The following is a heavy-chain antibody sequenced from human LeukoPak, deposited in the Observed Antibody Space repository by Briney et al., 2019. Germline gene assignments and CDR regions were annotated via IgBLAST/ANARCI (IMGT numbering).Heavy chain of an antibody. Sequence: PSETLSLTCAVYGGSFSGCYWSWIRQPPGKGLEWIGEINHSGSTNYNPSLKSRVTISVDTSKNQFSLKLSSVTAADTAVYYCARARSGSYRDRRFDPWGQGTLVAVSS. V-gene: IGHV4-34*01. CDR2: INHSGST. CDR1: GGSFSGCY. J-gene: IGHJ5*02. D-gene: IGHD1-26*01. CDR3: ARARSGSYRDRRFDP.